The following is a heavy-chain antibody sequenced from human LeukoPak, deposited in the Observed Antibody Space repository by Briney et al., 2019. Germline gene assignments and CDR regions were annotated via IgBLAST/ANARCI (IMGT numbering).Heavy chain of an antibody. J-gene: IGHJ3*02. D-gene: IGHD6-6*01. CDR3: ARHPRSIAALGAFDI. CDR2: IYHSGST. CDR1: GGSISSGGYS. Sequence: SETLSLTCAVSGGSISSGGYSWSWIRQPPGKGLEWNGYIYHSGSTYYNPSLKSRVTISVDTSKNQFSLKVSSVTAADTAVYYCARHPRSIAALGAFDIWGQGTMVTVSS. V-gene: IGHV4-30-2*01.